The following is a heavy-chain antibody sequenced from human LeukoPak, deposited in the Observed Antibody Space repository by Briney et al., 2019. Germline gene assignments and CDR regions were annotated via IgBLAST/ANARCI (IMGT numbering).Heavy chain of an antibody. Sequence: SQTLSLTCTVSGGSISSGSYYWSWIRQPAGKGLEWIGRIYTSGSTNYNPSLKSRVTMSVDTSKNQFSLKLSSVTAADTAVYYCAGNLYYDILTAFDYWGQGTLVTVSS. CDR1: GGSISSGSYY. CDR3: AGNLYYDILTAFDY. D-gene: IGHD3-9*01. V-gene: IGHV4-61*02. CDR2: IYTSGST. J-gene: IGHJ4*02.